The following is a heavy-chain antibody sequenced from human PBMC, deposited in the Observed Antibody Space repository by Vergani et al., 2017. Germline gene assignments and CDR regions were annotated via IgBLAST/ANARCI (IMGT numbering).Heavy chain of an antibody. CDR3: ARDVITMVRGVSHNDAFDI. Sequence: QVQLVESGGGLVKPGGSLRLSCAASGFTFSDYYMSWIRQAPGKGVEWVSYISSSGSTIYYADSVKGRFTISRDNAKNSLYLQMNSLRAEDTAVYYCARDVITMVRGVSHNDAFDIWGQGTMVTVSS. J-gene: IGHJ3*02. V-gene: IGHV3-11*01. CDR1: GFTFSDYY. CDR2: ISSSGSTI. D-gene: IGHD3-10*01.